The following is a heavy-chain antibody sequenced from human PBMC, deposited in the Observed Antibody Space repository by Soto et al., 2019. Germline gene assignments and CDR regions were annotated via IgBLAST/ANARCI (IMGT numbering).Heavy chain of an antibody. V-gene: IGHV1-69*06. J-gene: IGHJ4*02. Sequence: QVQLVQSGAEVKKPGSSVKVSCKASGGTFSSYAISWVRQAPGQGLEWMGGIIPIFGTANYAQKFQGRVTFTAEKSTSQAYMELRSLGSKDRAVYSCVRVCGEKYINGSGFHTGVGHWAQGPMVT. CDR1: GGTFSSYA. CDR3: VRVCGEKYINGSGFHTGVGH. CDR2: IIPIFGTA. D-gene: IGHD3-22*01.